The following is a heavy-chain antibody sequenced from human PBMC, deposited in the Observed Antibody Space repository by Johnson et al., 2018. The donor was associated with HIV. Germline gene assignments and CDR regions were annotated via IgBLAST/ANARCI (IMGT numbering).Heavy chain of an antibody. D-gene: IGHD3-22*01. CDR1: GFPFSSYA. Sequence: QVQLVESGGGVVQPGRSLRLSCAASGFPFSSYAMDWVRQAPGKGLEWVAVISNDGSDKYYADSVKGRFTISRDNSKNTLYLQMNSLRAEDTALYYCARDRRHDDDSSGYPDYDAFDIWGQGTMVTVSS. CDR2: ISNDGSDK. V-gene: IGHV3-30*03. CDR3: ARDRRHDDDSSGYPDYDAFDI. J-gene: IGHJ3*02.